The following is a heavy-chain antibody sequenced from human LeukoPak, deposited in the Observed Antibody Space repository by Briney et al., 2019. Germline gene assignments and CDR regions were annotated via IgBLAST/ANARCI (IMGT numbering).Heavy chain of an antibody. CDR1: GFTFSFHG. J-gene: IGHJ5*02. CDR2: IWSDGSNK. CDR3: AREDGSASYYNNWFDP. Sequence: GGSLRLSCAASGFTFSFHGMHWVRQAPGKGLEWVAVIWSDGSNKYYADSVKGRFTISRDNSKNTLYLQMNSLRAEDTAVYYCAREDGSASYYNNWFDPWGQGSLVTVSS. D-gene: IGHD3-10*01. V-gene: IGHV3-33*01.